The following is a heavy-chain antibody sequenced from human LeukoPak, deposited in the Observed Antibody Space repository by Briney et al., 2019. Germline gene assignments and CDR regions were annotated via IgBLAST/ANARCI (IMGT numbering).Heavy chain of an antibody. J-gene: IGHJ4*02. CDR1: GFTFNNYG. CDR3: AKDRRSRELLPLDY. CDR2: IRYDGSNK. V-gene: IGHV3-30*02. D-gene: IGHD1-26*01. Sequence: GGSLRLSCAASGFTFNNYGMHWVRQAPGKGLEWMSFIRYDGSNKYYADSVKGRFSISRDNSKNTLYLQMNSLRAEDTAVYYCAKDRRSRELLPLDYWGQGTLVTVSS.